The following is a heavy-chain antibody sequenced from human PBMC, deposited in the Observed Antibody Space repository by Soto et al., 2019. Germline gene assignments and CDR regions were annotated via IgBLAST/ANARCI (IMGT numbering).Heavy chain of an antibody. D-gene: IGHD5-12*01. V-gene: IGHV4-31*03. CDR3: ARDIVATIEGNWFDP. CDR1: GGSISSGGYY. Sequence: SETLSLTCTVSGGSISSGGYYWSWIRQHPGKGLEWIGYIYYSGSTYYNPSLKSRVTISVDTSKNQFSLKLSSVTAADTAVYYCARDIVATIEGNWFDPWGQGNLVTVCS. CDR2: IYYSGST. J-gene: IGHJ5*02.